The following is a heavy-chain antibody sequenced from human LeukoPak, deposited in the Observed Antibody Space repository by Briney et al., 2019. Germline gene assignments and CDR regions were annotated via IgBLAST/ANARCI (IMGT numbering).Heavy chain of an antibody. CDR3: ARGSCSGGSCYLIDN. Sequence: GGSLRLSCAASGFTVSSNYMSWVRQAPGKGLEWVSVIYSGGSTYYADSVKGRFTISRDTSKYTLYLQMNSLRAEDTAVYYCARGSCSGGSCYLIDNWGQGSLVTVSS. CDR2: IYSGGST. J-gene: IGHJ4*02. V-gene: IGHV3-66*01. D-gene: IGHD2-15*01. CDR1: GFTVSSNY.